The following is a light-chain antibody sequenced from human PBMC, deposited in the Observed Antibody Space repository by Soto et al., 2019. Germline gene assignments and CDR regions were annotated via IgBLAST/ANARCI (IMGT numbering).Light chain of an antibody. J-gene: IGKJ5*01. Sequence: EIVLTQSPGTLSLSPGERATLSCRASQSVSSSYFAWYQQKPGQAPRLLIYGASSRATGIPDRFSGSGSGTDFTLTISTPEAEDVAVYYCEQYCSSPLVTFGQGTRLEIK. V-gene: IGKV3-20*01. CDR2: GAS. CDR3: EQYCSSPLVT. CDR1: QSVSSSY.